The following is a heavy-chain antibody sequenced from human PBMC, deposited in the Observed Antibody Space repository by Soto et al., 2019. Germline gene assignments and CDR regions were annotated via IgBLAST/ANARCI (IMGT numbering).Heavy chain of an antibody. Sequence: QVQLVQSGAEVKKPGASVKVSCKASGYTFTSYDINWVRQATGQGLEWMGWMNPNSGNTGYAQKFQGRVTMTMNTSXNTAYMELSSLRSEDTAVYYCASHLGVSREPNAFDIWGQGTMVTVSS. CDR1: GYTFTSYD. D-gene: IGHD3-3*02. J-gene: IGHJ3*02. CDR3: ASHLGVSREPNAFDI. CDR2: MNPNSGNT. V-gene: IGHV1-8*01.